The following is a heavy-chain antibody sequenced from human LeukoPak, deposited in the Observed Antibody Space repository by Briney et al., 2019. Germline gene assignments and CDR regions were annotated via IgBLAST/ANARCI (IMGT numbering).Heavy chain of an antibody. CDR3: AKDIDYYDSHFDY. CDR2: ISSSSSTI. J-gene: IGHJ4*02. D-gene: IGHD3-22*01. Sequence: GGSLRLSCAASGFTFSSYSMNWVRQAPGKGLEWVSYISSSSSTIYYADSVKGRFTISRDNAKNSLYLQMNSLRAEDTALYYCAKDIDYYDSHFDYWGQGTLVTVSS. V-gene: IGHV3-48*04. CDR1: GFTFSSYS.